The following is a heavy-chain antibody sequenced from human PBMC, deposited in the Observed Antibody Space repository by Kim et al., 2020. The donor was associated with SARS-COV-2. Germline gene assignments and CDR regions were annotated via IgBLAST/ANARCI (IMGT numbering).Heavy chain of an antibody. CDR3: ERQKVEGYDFWSGYLYYFDY. CDR2: IIPIFGTA. Sequence: SVKVSCKASGGTFSSYAISWVRQAPGQGLEWMGGIIPIFGTANYAQKFQGRVTITADESTSTAYMELSSLRSEDTAVYYCERQKVEGYDFWSGYLYYFDYWGQGTLVTVYS. J-gene: IGHJ4*02. V-gene: IGHV1-69*13. CDR1: GGTFSSYA. D-gene: IGHD3-3*01.